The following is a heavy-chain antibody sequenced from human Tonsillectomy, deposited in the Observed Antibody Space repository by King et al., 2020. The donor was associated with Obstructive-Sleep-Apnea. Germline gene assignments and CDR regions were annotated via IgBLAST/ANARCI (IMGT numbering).Heavy chain of an antibody. J-gene: IGHJ3*02. CDR2: IWYDGSNK. V-gene: IGHV3-33*01. Sequence: VQLVESGGGVVQPGRSLRLSCAASGFTFSSYGMHWVRQAPGKGLEWVAVIWYDGSNKYYADSVKGRFTISRDNSKNTLYLQMNSLRAEDTAVYYCAGSGGHRWLRSTLSDAFDIWGQGTMVTVSS. CDR3: AGSGGHRWLRSTLSDAFDI. CDR1: GFTFSSYG. D-gene: IGHD5-12*01.